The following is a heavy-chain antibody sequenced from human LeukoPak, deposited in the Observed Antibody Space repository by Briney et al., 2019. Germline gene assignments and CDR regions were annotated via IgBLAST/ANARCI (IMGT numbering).Heavy chain of an antibody. Sequence: SETLSLTCAVYGGSFSGYYWSWIRQPPGKGLEWIGEINHSGSTNYNPSLKSRVTISVDKSKNQFSLKLSSVTAADTAVYYCARVLTGNVLDYWGQGTLVTVSS. V-gene: IGHV4-34*01. CDR3: ARVLTGNVLDY. CDR2: INHSGST. J-gene: IGHJ4*02. CDR1: GGSFSGYY. D-gene: IGHD1-20*01.